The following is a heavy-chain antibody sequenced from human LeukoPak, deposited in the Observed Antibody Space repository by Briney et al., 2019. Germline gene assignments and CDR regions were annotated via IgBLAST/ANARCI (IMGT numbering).Heavy chain of an antibody. CDR3: ARSLYYYYAMDV. CDR2: ISGSGGST. V-gene: IGHV3-23*01. J-gene: IGHJ6*02. CDR1: GFTFSSYA. Sequence: GGSLRLSCAASGFTFSSYAMSWVRHTPGKGLEWVSAISGSGGSTYYADSVKGRFTISRDNAKNSLYLQMNSLRAEDTAVYYCARSLYYYYAMDVWGQGTTVTVSS.